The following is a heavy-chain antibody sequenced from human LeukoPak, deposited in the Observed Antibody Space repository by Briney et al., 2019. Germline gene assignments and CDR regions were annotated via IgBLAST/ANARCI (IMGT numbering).Heavy chain of an antibody. D-gene: IGHD5-24*01. J-gene: IGHJ4*02. CDR2: ISYDGSNK. Sequence: GGSLRLSCAASGFTFSSYAMHWVRQAPGKGLEWVAVISYDGSNKYYADSVEGRFTISRDNSKNTLYLQMNSLRAEDTAVYYCARDKRWLQQLGGFDYWGQGTLVTVSS. CDR1: GFTFSSYA. V-gene: IGHV3-30-3*01. CDR3: ARDKRWLQQLGGFDY.